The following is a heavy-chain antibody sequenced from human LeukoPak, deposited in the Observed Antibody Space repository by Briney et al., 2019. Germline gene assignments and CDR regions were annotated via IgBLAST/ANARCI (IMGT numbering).Heavy chain of an antibody. Sequence: PGRSLRLSCAASGFTFSSYGMHWVRQAPAKGLEWVAVISYDGSNKYYADSVKGRFTISRDNSKNTLYLQMNSLRAEDTAVYYCAKGLSSGYYYWGQGTLVTVSS. CDR2: ISYDGSNK. CDR1: GFTFSSYG. J-gene: IGHJ4*02. CDR3: AKGLSSGYYY. D-gene: IGHD3-22*01. V-gene: IGHV3-30*18.